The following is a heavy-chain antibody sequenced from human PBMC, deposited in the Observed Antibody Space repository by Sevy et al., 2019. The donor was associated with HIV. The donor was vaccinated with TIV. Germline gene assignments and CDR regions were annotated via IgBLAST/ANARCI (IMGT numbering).Heavy chain of an antibody. D-gene: IGHD3-22*01. CDR2: IKSKTDGGTT. V-gene: IGHV3-15*01. J-gene: IGHJ4*02. CDR1: GFTFSNAW. CDR3: TTEPYDSSGYYQTVDY. Sequence: GGSLRLSCAASGFTFSNAWMSWVRQAPGKGLEGVGRIKSKTDGGTTDYAAPVKGRFTISRDDSKNTLYLQMNSLKTEDTAVYYCTTEPYDSSGYYQTVDYWGQGTLVTVSS.